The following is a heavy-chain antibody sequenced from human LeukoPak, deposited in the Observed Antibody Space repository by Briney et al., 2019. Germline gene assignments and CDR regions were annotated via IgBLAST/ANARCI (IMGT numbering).Heavy chain of an antibody. D-gene: IGHD2-2*02. CDR3: ATGYCSSTSCYIDAFDI. CDR1: GGTFSSYA. Sequence: VASVKVSCKASGGTFSSYAISWVRQAPGQGLEWMGGIIPIFGTANYAQKFQGRVTITADESTSTAYMELSSLRSEDTAVYYCATGYCSSTSCYIDAFDIWGQGTMVTVSS. J-gene: IGHJ3*02. V-gene: IGHV1-69*01. CDR2: IIPIFGTA.